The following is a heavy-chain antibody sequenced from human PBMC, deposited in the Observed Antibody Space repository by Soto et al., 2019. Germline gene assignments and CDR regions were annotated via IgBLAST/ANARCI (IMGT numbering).Heavy chain of an antibody. CDR3: AKDPPIIAAPYYFEY. J-gene: IGHJ4*02. V-gene: IGHV3-23*01. CDR1: GLTFSSYA. Sequence: HPGMTLRISSAAYGLTFSSYAMSWVRQAPGKGLEWVSAISGSGGSTYDADSVKGRFTISRDNSKNTLYLQMNSLRAEDTVGDYCAKDPPIIAAPYYFEYWGQGT. D-gene: IGHD6-6*01. CDR2: ISGSGGST.